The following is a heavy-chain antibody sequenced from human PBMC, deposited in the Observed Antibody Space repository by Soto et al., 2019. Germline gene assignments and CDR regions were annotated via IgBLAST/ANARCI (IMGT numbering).Heavy chain of an antibody. Sequence: GGSLRLSCAASGFTFSSYAMHWVRQAPGKGLEWVAVISYDGSNKYYADSVKGRFTISRDNSKNTLYLQMNSLRAEDTAVDYCARDLNGGQYYFDYWGQGTLVTVSS. D-gene: IGHD3-10*01. CDR3: ARDLNGGQYYFDY. CDR2: ISYDGSNK. V-gene: IGHV3-30*04. CDR1: GFTFSSYA. J-gene: IGHJ4*02.